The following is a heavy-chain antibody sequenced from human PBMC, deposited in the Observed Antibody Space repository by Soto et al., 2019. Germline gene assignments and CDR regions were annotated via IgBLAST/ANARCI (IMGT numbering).Heavy chain of an antibody. V-gene: IGHV3-15*07. CDR3: TTDWAAAGTYGMDV. Sequence: GSLRLSCAASGFTFSNAWMNWVRQAPGKGLEWVGRIKSKTDGGTTDYAAPVKGRFTISRDDSKNTLYLQMNSLKTEDTAVYYCTTDWAAAGTYGMDVWGQGTTVTVSS. J-gene: IGHJ6*02. CDR2: IKSKTDGGTT. D-gene: IGHD6-13*01. CDR1: GFTFSNAW.